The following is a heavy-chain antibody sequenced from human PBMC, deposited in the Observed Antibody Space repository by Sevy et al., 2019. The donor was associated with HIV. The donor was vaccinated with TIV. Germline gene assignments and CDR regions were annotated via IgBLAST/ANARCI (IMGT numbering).Heavy chain of an antibody. CDR1: GGSISGYY. V-gene: IGHV4-59*01. Sequence: SETLSLTCTVSGGSISGYYWSWIRQPPGKGLEWIGYIYYSGSTNYNPSLKNRVTMSVDTSKNQFSLKMSSVTAADTAVYYCARTPVIMITSGGVIALRQFGFWGQGTLVTVSS. CDR3: ARTPVIMITSGGVIALRQFGF. J-gene: IGHJ4*02. D-gene: IGHD3-16*02. CDR2: IYYSGST.